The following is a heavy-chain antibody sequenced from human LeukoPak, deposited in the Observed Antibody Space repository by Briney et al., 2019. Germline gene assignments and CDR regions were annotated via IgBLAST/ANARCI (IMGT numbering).Heavy chain of an antibody. CDR3: ARDSSGTDI. CDR2: ISSSSSYI. CDR1: GFTFSNYA. V-gene: IGHV3-21*01. D-gene: IGHD3-10*01. J-gene: IGHJ3*02. Sequence: GGSLRLSCAASGFTFSNYAMGWVRQAPGKGLEWVSFISSSSSYIYYADSVKGRFTISRDNAKNSLHLQMNSLRAEDTAVYYCARDSSGTDIWGQGTMVTVSS.